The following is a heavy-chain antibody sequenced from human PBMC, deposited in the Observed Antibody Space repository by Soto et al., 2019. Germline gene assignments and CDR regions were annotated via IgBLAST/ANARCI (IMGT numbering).Heavy chain of an antibody. J-gene: IGHJ4*02. V-gene: IGHV1-18*01. CDR2: ISAYNRNT. CDR1: GYTFSNYG. D-gene: IGHD6-6*01. CDR3: ASRSGQLPYYFDY. Sequence: ASVKVSCKASGYTFSNYGISWLRQAPGQGLEWMGWISAYNRNTDYAQKLQGRLTITTDTSTSTAYMELRSLRSDDTAVYYCASRSGQLPYYFDYWGQGTLVTVSS.